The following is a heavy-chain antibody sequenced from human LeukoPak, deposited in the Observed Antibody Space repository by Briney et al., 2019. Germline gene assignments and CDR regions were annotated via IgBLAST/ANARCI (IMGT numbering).Heavy chain of an antibody. CDR1: GGSISSYY. CDR2: IYYSGST. D-gene: IGHD6-13*01. J-gene: IGHJ5*02. Sequence: SETLSLTCTVSGGSISSYYWSWIRQPPGKGLEWIGYIYYSGSTNYNPSLKSRVTISVDTSKNQFSLKLSSVTAADTAVYYCARVSGSSWSFGHLKWFDPWGQGTLVTVSS. V-gene: IGHV4-59*01. CDR3: ARVSGSSWSFGHLKWFDP.